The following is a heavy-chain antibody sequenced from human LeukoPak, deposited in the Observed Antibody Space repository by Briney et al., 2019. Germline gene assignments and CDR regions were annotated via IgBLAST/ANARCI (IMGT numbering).Heavy chain of an antibody. Sequence: GGSLRLSCAASGFIFSNYAIHWVRQAPGKGLEWVSAISGSGGSTYYADSVKGRFTISRDNSKNTLYLQMNSLRAEDTAVYYCATQSAGSGWPVDYWGQGTLVTVSS. CDR1: GFIFSNYA. D-gene: IGHD6-19*01. J-gene: IGHJ4*02. V-gene: IGHV3-23*01. CDR2: ISGSGGST. CDR3: ATQSAGSGWPVDY.